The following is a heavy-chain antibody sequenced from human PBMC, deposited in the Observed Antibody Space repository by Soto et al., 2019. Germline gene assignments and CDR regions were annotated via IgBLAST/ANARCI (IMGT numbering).Heavy chain of an antibody. D-gene: IGHD4-4*01. CDR3: AGTQYACNSSGAFDT. J-gene: IGHJ3*02. CDR1: GGSISSGGYS. Sequence: QLQLQESGSGLVKPSQTLSLTCAVSGGSISSGGYSWSWIRQPPGKGLEWIGYIYHSGSTYYNPYLKRRATISGDSSKNQCSLKLRSVTAADTAVYYCAGTQYACNSSGAFDTWGQGTMVTVSS. V-gene: IGHV4-30-2*01. CDR2: IYHSGST.